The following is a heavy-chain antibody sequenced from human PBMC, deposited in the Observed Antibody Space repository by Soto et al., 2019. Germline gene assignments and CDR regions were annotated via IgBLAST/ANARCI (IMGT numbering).Heavy chain of an antibody. J-gene: IGHJ6*02. D-gene: IGHD1-7*01. V-gene: IGHV4-39*01. CDR3: ARHFSYNWNSKYYYYYGMDV. CDR1: GGSISSSSYY. CDR2: IYYSGST. Sequence: QLQLQESGPGLVKPSETLSLTCTVSGGSISSSSYYWGWIRQPPGKGLEWIGSIYYSGSTYYNPSLKSRVTISVDTSKNQFSLKLSSVTAADTAVYYCARHFSYNWNSKYYYYYGMDVWGQGTTVTVSS.